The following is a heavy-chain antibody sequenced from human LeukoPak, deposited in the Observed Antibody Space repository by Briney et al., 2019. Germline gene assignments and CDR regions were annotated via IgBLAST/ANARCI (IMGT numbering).Heavy chain of an antibody. CDR2: IYHSGST. D-gene: IGHD3-10*01. J-gene: IGHJ3*02. CDR3: AWREYGSGSPGIDI. Sequence: SETLSLTCAVSGGSISSGGYSWSWIRQPPGKGLEWIGYIYHSGSTYYNPSLKSRVTISVDRSKSQFSLKLSSVTAADTAVYYCAWREYGSGSPGIDIWGQGTMVTVSS. V-gene: IGHV4-30-2*01. CDR1: GGSISSGGYS.